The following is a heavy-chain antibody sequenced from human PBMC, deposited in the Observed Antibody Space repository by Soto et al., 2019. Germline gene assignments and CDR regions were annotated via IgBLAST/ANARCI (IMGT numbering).Heavy chain of an antibody. CDR2: TSYSGST. Sequence: SETLSLTCTVSGGSVGSGVYYWSWIRQPPGKGLEWIGYTSYSGSTNYNPSLKSRVTISVDTSKNHFSLTLSSVTAADTAVYYCARGVLFWGQGTQVTVSS. D-gene: IGHD3-16*01. J-gene: IGHJ4*02. CDR1: GGSVGSGVYY. V-gene: IGHV4-61*03. CDR3: ARGVLF.